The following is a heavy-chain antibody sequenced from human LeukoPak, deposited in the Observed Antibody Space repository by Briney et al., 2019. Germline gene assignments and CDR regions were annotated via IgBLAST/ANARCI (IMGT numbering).Heavy chain of an antibody. CDR2: IYSGGST. CDR1: GFTVSSNY. Sequence: GGSLRLSCAASGFTVSSNYMSWARQAPGKGLEWVSVIYSGGSTYYADSVKGRFTISRDNSKNTVDLQMNSLRAEDTAVYYCARGHDYDSSVAYWGQGTLVTVSS. D-gene: IGHD3-22*01. V-gene: IGHV3-66*01. CDR3: ARGHDYDSSVAY. J-gene: IGHJ4*02.